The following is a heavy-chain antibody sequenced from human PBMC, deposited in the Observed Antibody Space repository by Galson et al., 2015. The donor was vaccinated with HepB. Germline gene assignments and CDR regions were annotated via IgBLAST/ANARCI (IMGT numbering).Heavy chain of an antibody. Sequence: SLRLSCAASGFTFSSYWMSWVRQAPGKGLEWVANIKQDGGEKYYVDSVKGRFTISRDNAKNSLYLQMNSLRAEDTAVYYCARDRGGYYGSGTFDYWGQGTLVTVSS. J-gene: IGHJ4*02. CDR1: GFTFSSYW. CDR2: IKQDGGEK. CDR3: ARDRGGYYGSGTFDY. D-gene: IGHD3-10*01. V-gene: IGHV3-7*03.